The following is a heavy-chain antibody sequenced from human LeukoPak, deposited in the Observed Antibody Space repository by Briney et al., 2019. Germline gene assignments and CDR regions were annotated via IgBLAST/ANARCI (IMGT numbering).Heavy chain of an antibody. D-gene: IGHD3-10*01. CDR2: ISSSSSYI. V-gene: IGHV3-21*01. J-gene: IGHJ4*02. Sequence: GGSLRLSCAASGFTFSSYSMNWVRQAPGKGLEWVSSISSSSSYIYYADSVKGRFTISRDNAKNSLYLQMNSLRAEDTAAYYCARGKKGVYYGSGSQTIFDYWGQGTLVTVSS. CDR1: GFTFSSYS. CDR3: ARGKKGVYYGSGSQTIFDY.